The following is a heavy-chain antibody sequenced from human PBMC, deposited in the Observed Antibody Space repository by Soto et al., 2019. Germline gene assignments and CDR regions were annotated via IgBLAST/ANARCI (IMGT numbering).Heavy chain of an antibody. CDR3: DKTQSDLLDY. Sequence: EVQLLESGGGLVQPGGSLRLTCAASGFTFSNSAMSWVRQAPGKGLGWGSVISGSGDFTFYGDSVKGRFTISRDNSTTSLYLQMNTLRAEDTDVYYCDKTQSDLLDYWGQGTLVTVSS. CDR2: ISGSGDFT. V-gene: IGHV3-23*01. CDR1: GFTFSNSA. J-gene: IGHJ4*02.